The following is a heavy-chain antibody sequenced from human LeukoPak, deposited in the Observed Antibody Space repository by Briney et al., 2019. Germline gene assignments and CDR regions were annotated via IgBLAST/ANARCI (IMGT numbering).Heavy chain of an antibody. Sequence: GGSLRLSCAASGFTFSSYAMSWVRQALGKGLEWVSAISGSGGSTYYADSVKGRFTISRDNSKNTLYLQMNSLRAEDTAVYYCAKEGCGGDCYSAYYYYYMDVWGKGTTVTVSS. CDR2: ISGSGGST. D-gene: IGHD2-21*01. V-gene: IGHV3-23*01. J-gene: IGHJ6*03. CDR3: AKEGCGGDCYSAYYYYYMDV. CDR1: GFTFSSYA.